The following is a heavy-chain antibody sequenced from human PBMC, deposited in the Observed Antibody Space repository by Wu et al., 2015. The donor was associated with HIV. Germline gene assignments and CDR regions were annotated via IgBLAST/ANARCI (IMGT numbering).Heavy chain of an antibody. Sequence: QLVQSVGEVKKPGSSVKVSCKASGGTFSSYAISWVRQAPGQGLEWMGRIIPIFGTANYAQKFQGRVTITADESTSTAYMELSSLRSEDTAVYYCARGGHRSGYDIDRFWIAAAFFDYWGQGTLVTVSS. D-gene: IGHD5-12*01. CDR3: ARGGHRSGYDIDRFWIAAAFFDY. CDR1: GGTFSSYA. J-gene: IGHJ4*02. CDR2: IIPIFGTA. V-gene: IGHV1-69*13.